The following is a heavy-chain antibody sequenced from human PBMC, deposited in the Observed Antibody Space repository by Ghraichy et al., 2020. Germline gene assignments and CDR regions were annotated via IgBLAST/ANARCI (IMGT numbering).Heavy chain of an antibody. V-gene: IGHV4-61*01. CDR3: ARRNAAMANFDY. D-gene: IGHD5-18*01. CDR2: FYHSGST. CDR1: GGSVSSGSYY. Sequence: SQTLSLTCTVSGGSVSSGSYYWSWIRQPPGKGLEWIGYFYHSGSTNYNPSLKSRVTISVDTPKNQFSLKLSSVTAADTAVYYCARRNAAMANFDYWGQGTLVTVSS. J-gene: IGHJ4*02.